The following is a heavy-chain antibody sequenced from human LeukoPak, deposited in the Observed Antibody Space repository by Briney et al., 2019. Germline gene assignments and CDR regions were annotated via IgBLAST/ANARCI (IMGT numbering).Heavy chain of an antibody. CDR1: GFTFSSYA. D-gene: IGHD2-2*01. CDR2: ISYDGSNK. CDR3: ARDPIVVVPAAMNDGMDV. V-gene: IGHV3-30-3*01. J-gene: IGHJ6*02. Sequence: GGSLRLSCAASGFTFSSYAMHWVRQAPGKGLEWVAVISYDGSNKYYADSVKGRFTISRDNSKNTLYLQMNSLRAEDTAVYYCARDPIVVVPAAMNDGMDVWGQGTTVTVSS.